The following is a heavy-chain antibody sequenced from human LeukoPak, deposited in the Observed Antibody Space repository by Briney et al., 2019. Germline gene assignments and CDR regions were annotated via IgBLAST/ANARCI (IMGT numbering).Heavy chain of an antibody. CDR3: ARVAPVAAGSDAFDI. Sequence: ASVKVSCKASGYTFTDYYMHWVRQATGQGLEWMGWINPKSGGSNNAQKFQGRVTITSDTSISTAYMELRTLRSDDTAVYYCARVAPVAAGSDAFDIWGQGTMVTVSS. J-gene: IGHJ3*02. CDR2: INPKSGGS. D-gene: IGHD6-19*01. CDR1: GYTFTDYY. V-gene: IGHV1-2*02.